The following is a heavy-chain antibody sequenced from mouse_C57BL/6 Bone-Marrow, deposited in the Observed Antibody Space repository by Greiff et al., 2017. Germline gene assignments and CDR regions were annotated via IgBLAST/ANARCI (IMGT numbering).Heavy chain of an antibody. CDR2: IYPYNGVS. V-gene: IGHV1-31*01. CDR3: ERGGRLLRRDYAMDY. D-gene: IGHD2-3*01. J-gene: IGHJ4*01. CDR1: GYSFTGYY. Sequence: DVKLQESGPELVKPGASVKISCKASGYSFTGYYMHWVKQSHGNILDWIGYIYPYNGVSSSNQKFKGKATLTVAKSSSTAYMELRSLTSEDSADYDCERGGRLLRRDYAMDYWGQGTSVTVSA.